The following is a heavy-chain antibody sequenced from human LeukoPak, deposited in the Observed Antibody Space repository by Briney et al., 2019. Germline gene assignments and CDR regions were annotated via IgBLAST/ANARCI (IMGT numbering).Heavy chain of an antibody. Sequence: PGGSLRLSCAASGFTFSSYAMTWVRQAPGKGLEWVSAISGSGGSTYYADSVKGRFTISRDNSRNTLYLQMNSLRAEDTAVYYCARRVVYYFDYWGQGTQVTVSS. CDR3: ARRVVYYFDY. D-gene: IGHD2-15*01. CDR2: ISGSGGST. CDR1: GFTFSSYA. V-gene: IGHV3-23*01. J-gene: IGHJ4*02.